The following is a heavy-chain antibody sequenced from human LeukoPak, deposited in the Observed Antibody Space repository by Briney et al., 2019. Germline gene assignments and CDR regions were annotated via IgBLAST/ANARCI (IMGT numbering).Heavy chain of an antibody. V-gene: IGHV1-69*13. CDR2: IIPIFGTA. Sequence: SVKVSCKASGGTFSSYAISWVRQAPEQGLEWMGGIIPIFGTANYAQKFQGRVTITADESTSTAYMELSSLRSEDTAVYYCARAQWELLTSPYYYGMDVWGQGTTVTVSS. CDR1: GGTFSSYA. CDR3: ARAQWELLTSPYYYGMDV. J-gene: IGHJ6*02. D-gene: IGHD1-26*01.